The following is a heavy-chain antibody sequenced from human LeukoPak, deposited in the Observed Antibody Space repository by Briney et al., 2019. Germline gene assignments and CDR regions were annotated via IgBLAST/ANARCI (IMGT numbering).Heavy chain of an antibody. D-gene: IGHD4-17*01. Sequence: GESLRISCKGSGYSFTSYWIGWVRQMPGKGLEWMGIIYPGDSDTRYSPSFQGQVTISADKSISTAYLQWSSLKASDTAMYYCARHRRATVNHYYYGMDVRGQGTTVTVSS. CDR1: GYSFTSYW. CDR2: IYPGDSDT. V-gene: IGHV5-51*01. CDR3: ARHRRATVNHYYYGMDV. J-gene: IGHJ6*02.